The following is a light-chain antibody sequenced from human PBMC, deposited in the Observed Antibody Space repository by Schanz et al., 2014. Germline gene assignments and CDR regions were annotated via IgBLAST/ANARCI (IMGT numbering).Light chain of an antibody. J-gene: IGLJ1*01. CDR1: SSDVGAYNY. CDR3: GSYTSASTYV. CDR2: DVT. Sequence: QSALTQPASVSGAPGQSITISCTGTSSDVGAYNYVSWYQQHPGKAPKLMIYDVTYRPSGVSNRFSGSKSGNTASLTISGLLAEDEADYYCGSYTSASTYVFGTGTKLTVL. V-gene: IGLV2-14*03.